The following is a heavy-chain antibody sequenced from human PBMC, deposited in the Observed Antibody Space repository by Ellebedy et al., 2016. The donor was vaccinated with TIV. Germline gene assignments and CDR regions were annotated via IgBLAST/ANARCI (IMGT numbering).Heavy chain of an antibody. CDR1: GGSVSSSSNY. Sequence: SETLSLXXTVSGGSVSSSSNYCDWIRQPPGKGLEWIGSIYSSGRTHYNPSLKSRATISVDASKNQFSLNLSSVTAADTAVYYCATVSYNRPGSIIGHFFDYWGQGTLVTVSS. CDR2: IYSSGRT. V-gene: IGHV4-39*07. CDR3: ATVSYNRPGSIIGHFFDY. D-gene: IGHD3-10*01. J-gene: IGHJ4*02.